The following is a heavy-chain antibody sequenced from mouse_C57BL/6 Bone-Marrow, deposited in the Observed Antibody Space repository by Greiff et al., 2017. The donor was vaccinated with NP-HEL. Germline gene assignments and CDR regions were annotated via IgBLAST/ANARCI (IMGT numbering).Heavy chain of an antibody. Sequence: EVKLVESEGGLVQPGSSMKLSCTASGFTFSDYYMAWVRQVPVKGLEWVANINHDGSSTYYLHSLKSRFIISRDNAKNILYLQMSSLKSEDTATYYCASYDYGFAMDYWGQGTSVTVSS. CDR2: INHDGSST. CDR1: GFTFSDYY. J-gene: IGHJ4*01. CDR3: ASYDYGFAMDY. D-gene: IGHD2-4*01. V-gene: IGHV5-16*01.